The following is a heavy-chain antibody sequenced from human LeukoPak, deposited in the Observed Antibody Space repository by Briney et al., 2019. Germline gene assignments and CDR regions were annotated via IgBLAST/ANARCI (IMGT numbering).Heavy chain of an antibody. CDR3: ARDRSIVGATSPYAFDI. V-gene: IGHV1-46*01. J-gene: IGHJ3*02. Sequence: GASVKVSCKASGYTFTSYYMHWVRQAPGQGLEWMGIINPSGGSTSYAQKFQGRVTMTRDTSTSTVYMELSSLRSEDTAVYYCARDRSIVGATSPYAFDIWGQGTMVTVSS. D-gene: IGHD1-26*01. CDR2: INPSGGST. CDR1: GYTFTSYY.